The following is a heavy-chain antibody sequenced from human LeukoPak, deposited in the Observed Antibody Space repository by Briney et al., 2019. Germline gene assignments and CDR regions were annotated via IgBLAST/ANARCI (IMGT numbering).Heavy chain of an antibody. V-gene: IGHV3-33*01. Sequence: GRSLRLSCAASGFTFSSYGMHWVRQAPGKGLEWVAVIWYDGSNKYYADSVKGRFTISRDNAKNSLYLQMNSLRAEDTAVYYCARVTSTAAGRGMDVWGKGTTVTVSS. CDR1: GFTFSSYG. CDR2: IWYDGSNK. D-gene: IGHD6-13*01. J-gene: IGHJ6*04. CDR3: ARVTSTAAGRGMDV.